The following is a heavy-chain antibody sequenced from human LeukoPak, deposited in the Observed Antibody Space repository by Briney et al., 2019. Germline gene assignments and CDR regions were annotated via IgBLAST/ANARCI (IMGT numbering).Heavy chain of an antibody. CDR3: ARRAAAGKIFDY. CDR2: IYTSGST. J-gene: IGHJ4*02. D-gene: IGHD6-13*01. V-gene: IGHV4-61*02. Sequence: SQTLSLTCTVSGGSISSGSYYWSWIRQPAGKGLEWIGRIYTSGSTNYNPSLKSRVTISVDTSKNQFSLKLSSVTAADTAVYYCARRAAAGKIFDYWGQGTLVTVSS. CDR1: GGSISSGSYY.